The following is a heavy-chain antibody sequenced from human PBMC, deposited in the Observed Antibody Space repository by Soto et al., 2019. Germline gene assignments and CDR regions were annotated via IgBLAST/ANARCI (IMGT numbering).Heavy chain of an antibody. CDR2: INHSGST. V-gene: IGHV4-34*01. Sequence: SETLSLTCAVYGGSFSGYYWNWIRQPPGKGLEWIGEINHSGSTNYNPSLKSRVTISVDTSKNQFSLKLSSVTAADTAVYYCARGQQRVRMAVARAGYRDVWGKGTTVTVPS. CDR3: ARGQQRVRMAVARAGYRDV. CDR1: GGSFSGYY. J-gene: IGHJ6*03. D-gene: IGHD6-19*01.